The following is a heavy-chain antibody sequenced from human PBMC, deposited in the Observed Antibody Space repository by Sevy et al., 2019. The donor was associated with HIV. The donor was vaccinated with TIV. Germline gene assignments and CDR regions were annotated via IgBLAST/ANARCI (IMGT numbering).Heavy chain of an antibody. CDR3: ARDAVRSHGDVGVDY. CDR1: GFTFSSYS. CDR2: ISSSSSYI. V-gene: IGHV3-21*01. J-gene: IGHJ4*02. D-gene: IGHD4-17*01. Sequence: GSLRLSCAASGFTFSSYSMNWVRQAPGKGLEWVSSISSSSSYIYYADSVKGRFTISRDNAKNSLYLQMNRLRAENTVVYYWARDAVRSHGDVGVDYWGQGTLVTVSS.